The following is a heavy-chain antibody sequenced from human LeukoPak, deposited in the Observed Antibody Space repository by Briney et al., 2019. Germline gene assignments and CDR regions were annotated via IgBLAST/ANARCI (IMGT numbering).Heavy chain of an antibody. CDR3: ARDDIAVAGYDY. V-gene: IGHV1-46*01. J-gene: IGHJ4*02. CDR1: GYTFTSYY. CDR2: INPSGGST. Sequence: ASVKVSCKASGYTFTSYYMHWVRQAPGQGLEWMGIINPSGGSTSHAQKFQGRVTMTRDTSTSTVYMELSSLRSEDTAVYYCARDDIAVAGYDYWGQGTLVTVSS. D-gene: IGHD6-19*01.